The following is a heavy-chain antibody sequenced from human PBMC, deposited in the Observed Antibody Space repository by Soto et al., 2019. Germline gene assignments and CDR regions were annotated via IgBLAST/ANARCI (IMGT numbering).Heavy chain of an antibody. CDR1: GGSFSGYY. J-gene: IGHJ6*03. Sequence: QVQLQQWGAGLLKPSETLSLTCAVYGGSFSGYYWSWIRQPPGKGLEWIGEINHSGSTNYNPSLKSRLTISVDTSKNQFSLKLSSVTAADTAVYYCARGRGGIAVAGTSGYYYYMDVWGKGTTVTVSS. V-gene: IGHV4-34*01. D-gene: IGHD6-19*01. CDR2: INHSGST. CDR3: ARGRGGIAVAGTSGYYYYMDV.